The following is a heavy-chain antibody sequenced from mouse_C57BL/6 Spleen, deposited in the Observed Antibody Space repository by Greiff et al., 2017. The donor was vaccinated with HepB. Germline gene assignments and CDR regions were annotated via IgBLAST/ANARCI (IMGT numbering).Heavy chain of an antibody. CDR2: IYPGGGYT. J-gene: IGHJ2*01. V-gene: IGHV1-63*01. D-gene: IGHD1-1*01. Sequence: VQLQQSGAELVRPGTSVKMSCKASGYTFTNYWIGWAKQRPGHGLEWIGDIYPGGGYTNYNEKFKGKATLTADKSSSTAYMQFSSLTSEDSAIYYCARGDYYGSSLYYFDYWGQGTTLTDSS. CDR1: GYTFTNYW. CDR3: ARGDYYGSSLYYFDY.